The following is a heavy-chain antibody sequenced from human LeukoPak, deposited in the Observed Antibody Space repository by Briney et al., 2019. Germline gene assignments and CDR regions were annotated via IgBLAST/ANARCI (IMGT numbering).Heavy chain of an antibody. V-gene: IGHV4-39*01. D-gene: IGHD6-19*01. CDR1: GGSISSSSYY. Sequence: PSETLSLTCTVSGGSISSSSYYWGWIRQPPGKGLEWIGSIYYSGSTYYNPSLKSRVTISVDTSKNQFSLKLSSVTAADTAVYYCARHTAVIEQWLASGRNSINWFDPWGQGTLVTVSS. CDR2: IYYSGST. J-gene: IGHJ5*02. CDR3: ARHTAVIEQWLASGRNSINWFDP.